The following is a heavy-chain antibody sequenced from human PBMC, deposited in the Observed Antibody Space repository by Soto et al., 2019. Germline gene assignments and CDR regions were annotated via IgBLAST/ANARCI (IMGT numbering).Heavy chain of an antibody. CDR1: GDSVSSNSAA. J-gene: IGHJ6*02. Sequence: QTLSLTCAISGDSVSSNSAAWNWIRQSPSRGLEWLGRTYYRSKWYNDYAVSVKSRITINPDTSKNQFSLQLNSVTPEDTAVYYCAKGDCSSTSCSNYYYYYGMDVWGQGTTVTVSS. D-gene: IGHD2-2*01. V-gene: IGHV6-1*01. CDR3: AKGDCSSTSCSNYYYYYGMDV. CDR2: TYYRSKWYN.